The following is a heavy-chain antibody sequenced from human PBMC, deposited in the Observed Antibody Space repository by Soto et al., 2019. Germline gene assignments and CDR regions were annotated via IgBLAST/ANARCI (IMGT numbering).Heavy chain of an antibody. V-gene: IGHV4-39*01. CDR2: IFYSGTT. CDR1: GGSISRSHNF. D-gene: IGHD4-17*01. CDR3: ARYYGDYNTYFAY. Sequence: QLQLQESGPGLVKPSETLSLTCTVTGGSISRSHNFWGWIRQPPGKGLELIGSIFYSGTTYNNPSLNSRVPLSVDTSTNQFSLMLNSLTAAATAVSYCARYYGDYNTYFAYWGQGTLVTVSS. J-gene: IGHJ4*02.